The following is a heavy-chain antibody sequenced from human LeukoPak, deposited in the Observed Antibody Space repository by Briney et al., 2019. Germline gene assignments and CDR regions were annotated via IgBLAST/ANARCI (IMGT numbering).Heavy chain of an antibody. CDR1: GFTVSSDC. Sequence: GGSLRLSCAASGFTVSSDCMSWVRQAPGKGLEWVSAISGSGGSTYYADSVKGRFTISRDNSKNTLYLQMNSLRAEDTAVYYCAKGTVEGLSPHYYGSGLYDYWGQGTLVTVSS. V-gene: IGHV3-23*01. J-gene: IGHJ4*02. CDR2: ISGSGGST. D-gene: IGHD3-10*01. CDR3: AKGTVEGLSPHYYGSGLYDY.